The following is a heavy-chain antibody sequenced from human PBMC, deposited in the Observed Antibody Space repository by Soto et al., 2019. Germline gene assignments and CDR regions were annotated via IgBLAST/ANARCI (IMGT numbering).Heavy chain of an antibody. CDR3: ARAIRFLEWLLAPGYYGMDV. D-gene: IGHD3-3*01. CDR1: GFTVSSNY. CDR2: IYSGGST. V-gene: IGHV3-53*01. Sequence: PGGSLRLSXAASGFTVSSNYMSWVRQAPGKGLEWVSVIYSGGSTYYADSVKGRFTISRDNSKNTLYLQMNSLRAEDTAVYYCARAIRFLEWLLAPGYYGMDVWGQGTTVTVSS. J-gene: IGHJ6*02.